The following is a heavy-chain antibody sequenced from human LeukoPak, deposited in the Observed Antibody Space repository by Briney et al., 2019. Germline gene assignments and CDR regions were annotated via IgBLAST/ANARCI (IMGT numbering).Heavy chain of an antibody. CDR2: IYYSGST. V-gene: IGHV4-39*01. CDR1: GGSISSSSYY. Sequence: SETLSLTCTVSGGSISSSSYYWGWIRQPPGKGLEWVGSIYYSGSTYYNPSLKSRVTISVDTSKNQFSLKLSSVTAADTAVYYCARQHSSGWYGYAFDIWGQGTMVTVSS. CDR3: ARQHSSGWYGYAFDI. J-gene: IGHJ3*02. D-gene: IGHD6-19*01.